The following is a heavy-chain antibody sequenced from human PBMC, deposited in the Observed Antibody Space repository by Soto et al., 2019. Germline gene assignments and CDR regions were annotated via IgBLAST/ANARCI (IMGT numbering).Heavy chain of an antibody. Sequence: SETLSLTCAVSGGSISSGGYSWSWIRQPPGKGLEWIGYIYHSGSTYYNPSLKSRVTISVDRSKNQFSLKLSSVTAADTAVYYCARGYCSGGSCYSHSWFDPWGQGTLVTVSS. D-gene: IGHD2-15*01. CDR2: IYHSGST. J-gene: IGHJ5*02. CDR1: GGSISSGGYS. V-gene: IGHV4-30-2*01. CDR3: ARGYCSGGSCYSHSWFDP.